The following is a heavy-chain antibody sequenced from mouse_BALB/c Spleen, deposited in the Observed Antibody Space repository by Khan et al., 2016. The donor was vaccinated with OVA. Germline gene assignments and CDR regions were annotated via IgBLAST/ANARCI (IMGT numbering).Heavy chain of an antibody. Sequence: QVQLKESGAELARPGASVKLSCKASGYTFTDYYINWVKQRTGQGLEWIGEISPGSGDTHYNEKFKGKATLTADKSSSTAYMQLSSLTSEASAVYFCARRNYFGYTFAYWGQGTLVTVSA. J-gene: IGHJ3*01. V-gene: IGHV1-77*01. CDR3: ARRNYFGYTFAY. CDR1: GYTFTDYY. CDR2: ISPGSGDT. D-gene: IGHD1-2*01.